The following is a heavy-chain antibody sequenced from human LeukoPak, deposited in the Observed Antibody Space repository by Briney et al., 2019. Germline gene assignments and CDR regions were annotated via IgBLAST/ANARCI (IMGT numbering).Heavy chain of an antibody. J-gene: IGHJ5*02. CDR1: GGSISRGSYS. D-gene: IGHD6-13*01. Sequence: RASETLSLTCTVPGGSISRGSYSWRWIRQPAGKGLEWIGRIYTSGSTNYNPSLQSRVTISVGTSKIQFSLRLSSVTAADTAVYYCAGEASSWRENWFDPWGQGTLVTVSS. CDR3: AGEASSWRENWFDP. V-gene: IGHV4-61*02. CDR2: IYTSGST.